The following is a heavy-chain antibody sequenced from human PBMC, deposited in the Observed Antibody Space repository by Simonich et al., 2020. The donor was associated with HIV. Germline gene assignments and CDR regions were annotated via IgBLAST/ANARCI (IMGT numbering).Heavy chain of an antibody. CDR2: INHSRST. D-gene: IGHD1-26*01. J-gene: IGHJ4*02. Sequence: QVQLQQWGAGLLKPSETLSLTCAVYGGSLSGYFWSWIRQPPGKGLEWIGEINHSRSTTFNPSLKGRVTTAVDTSKNKSYLKLSSVAAADTAVYYCARLKVVGTTNVLYYFDYWGQGTLVTVSS. CDR1: GGSLSGYF. CDR3: ARLKVVGTTNVLYYFDY. V-gene: IGHV4-34*01.